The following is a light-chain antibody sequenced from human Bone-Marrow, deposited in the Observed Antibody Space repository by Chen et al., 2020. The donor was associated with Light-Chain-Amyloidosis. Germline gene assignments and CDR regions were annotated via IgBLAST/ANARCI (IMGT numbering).Light chain of an antibody. J-gene: IGLJ2*01. V-gene: IGLV3-1*01. CDR2: QDS. CDR1: KLGYKY. CDR3: QAWDSSTVV. Sequence: SSQLTQPPPASVSPGHPARLTCSGDKLGYKYACWYQQKPGQSPVLVIYQDSKRPSGIPERFSGSNSGNTATLTISGTQAMDEADYYCQAWDSSTVVFGGGTKLTVL.